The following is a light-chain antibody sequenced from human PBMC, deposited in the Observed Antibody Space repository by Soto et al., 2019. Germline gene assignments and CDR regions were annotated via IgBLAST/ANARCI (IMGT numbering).Light chain of an antibody. V-gene: IGKV2-30*01. Sequence: VVMTQSPLCLPVTVGQPASISCRSSQSLVYSDGDPYWTCFHHTPGQSPMRLFFKVSIRYSGVPDSFSGSGSRTDFTLKISSLAADDVGVYYCLQGTHWPRTLGQGTKV. CDR2: KVS. CDR1: QSLVYSDGDPY. CDR3: LQGTHWPRT. J-gene: IGKJ1*01.